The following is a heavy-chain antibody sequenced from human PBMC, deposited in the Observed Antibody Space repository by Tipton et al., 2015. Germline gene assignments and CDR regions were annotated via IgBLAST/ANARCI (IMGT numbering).Heavy chain of an antibody. J-gene: IGHJ4*02. V-gene: IGHV4-31*03. CDR3: ARGSFQFISGADGIFES. CDR2: IFSAGTP. D-gene: IGHD2-21*02. Sequence: TLSLTCNVSGNPITSGAYYWTWIRQHPGKGLEWIGSIFSAGTPYYKASLKSRLTMSLDAPKSQFSLKLTSVTAADTALYYCARGSFQFISGADGIFESWGQGTLVTVSP. CDR1: GNPITSGAYY.